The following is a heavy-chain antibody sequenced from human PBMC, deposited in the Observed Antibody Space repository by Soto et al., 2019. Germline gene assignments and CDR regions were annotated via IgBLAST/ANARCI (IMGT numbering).Heavy chain of an antibody. CDR1: GYTFTSYG. J-gene: IGHJ4*02. CDR3: ARDSGSYGVFDY. D-gene: IGHD1-26*01. V-gene: IGHV1-18*01. CDR2: ISSDSGNT. Sequence: QVNLVQSGAEVKQPGASVKVSGKASGYTFTSYGISWVRQAPGQGLEWMGWISSDSGNTNYAQKFQGRVTMTTDTSTSTAYMELRSLRSDDAAVYYCARDSGSYGVFDYWGQGTLVTVSS.